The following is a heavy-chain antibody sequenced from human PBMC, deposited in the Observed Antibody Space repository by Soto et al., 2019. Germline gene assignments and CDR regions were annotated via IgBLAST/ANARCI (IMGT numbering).Heavy chain of an antibody. V-gene: IGHV3-30*03. D-gene: IGHD1-26*01. Sequence: PVGSLRLSCAASGFTFSSYGMHWVRQAPGKGLEWVAVISYDGSNKYYADSVKGRFTISRDNSKNTLYLQMNSLRAEDTAVYYCAAPKLVGATPSYYYYYGMDVWGQGTTVTVSS. CDR1: GFTFSSYG. CDR2: ISYDGSNK. CDR3: AAPKLVGATPSYYYYYGMDV. J-gene: IGHJ6*02.